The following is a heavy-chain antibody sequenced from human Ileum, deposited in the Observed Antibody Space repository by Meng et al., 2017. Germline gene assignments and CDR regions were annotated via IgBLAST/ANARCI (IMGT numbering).Heavy chain of an antibody. CDR1: GFPFSNYW. V-gene: IGHV3-7*01. CDR3: AKYSYGYPLYYYTLDV. D-gene: IGHD5-18*01. CDR2: INQDASSK. Sequence: GGSLRLSCAASGFPFSNYWMSWVRQAPGKGLEWVANINQDASSKDYVASVKGRFTISRDNSNNSVYLQMNSLRAEDTAVYYCAKYSYGYPLYYYTLDVWGQGTAVTVSS. J-gene: IGHJ6*02.